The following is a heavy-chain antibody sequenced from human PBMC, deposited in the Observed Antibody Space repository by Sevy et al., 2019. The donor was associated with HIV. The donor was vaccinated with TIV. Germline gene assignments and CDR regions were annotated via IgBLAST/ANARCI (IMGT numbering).Heavy chain of an antibody. Sequence: GGSLRLSCTGSGFNIADYYMTWVRQAPGKGLDWVGFIITKNHGGTPEYGASVKGRFTNARDDSKNTIYLQMHSLKTEDTGIYYCARHAREAWRGSGVYYNVTDGFDPWGQGTLVTVSS. D-gene: IGHD3-10*01. CDR2: IITKNHGGTP. V-gene: IGHV3-49*04. CDR1: GFNIADYY. CDR3: ARHAREAWRGSGVYYNVTDGFDP. J-gene: IGHJ5*02.